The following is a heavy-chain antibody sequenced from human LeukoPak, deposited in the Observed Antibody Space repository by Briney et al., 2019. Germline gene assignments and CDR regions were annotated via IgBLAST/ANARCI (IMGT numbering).Heavy chain of an antibody. J-gene: IGHJ4*02. CDR1: GYTFTSYG. Sequence: ASVKVSCKASGYTFTSYGITWVRQAPGQGLEWMGWINAYSGNTNYAQKFQGRVTITADKSTSTAYMELSSLRSEDTAVYYCARAYSSGGSYHPPIHWGQGTLVTVSS. CDR2: INAYSGNT. V-gene: IGHV1-18*01. CDR3: ARAYSSGGSYHPPIH. D-gene: IGHD2-15*01.